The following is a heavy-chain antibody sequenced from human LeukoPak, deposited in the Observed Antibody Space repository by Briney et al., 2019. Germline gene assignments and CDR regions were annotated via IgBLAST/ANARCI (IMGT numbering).Heavy chain of an antibody. V-gene: IGHV3-74*01. Sequence: GGSLRLSCAASGFTFSSHWMHWVRQAPGKGLVWVSRINSDGSSISYADSVKGRFTISRDNAKNTLYLQMNSLRAEDTAVYYCARDGMITAYAFDIWGQGTMVTVSS. CDR2: INSDGSSI. D-gene: IGHD3-16*01. CDR3: ARDGMITAYAFDI. CDR1: GFTFSSHW. J-gene: IGHJ3*02.